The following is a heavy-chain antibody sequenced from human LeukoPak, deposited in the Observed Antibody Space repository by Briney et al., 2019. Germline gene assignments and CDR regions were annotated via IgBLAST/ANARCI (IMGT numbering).Heavy chain of an antibody. CDR1: GFTFSSYA. CDR3: ARAKDIVVVPADY. D-gene: IGHD2-2*01. Sequence: GGSLRLSCAASGFTFSSYAMHWVRQAPGKGLEWVAVISYDGSNKYYADSVKGRFIISRDNSKNTLYLQMNSLRAEDTAVYYCARAKDIVVVPADYWGQGTLVTVSS. J-gene: IGHJ4*02. V-gene: IGHV3-30-3*01. CDR2: ISYDGSNK.